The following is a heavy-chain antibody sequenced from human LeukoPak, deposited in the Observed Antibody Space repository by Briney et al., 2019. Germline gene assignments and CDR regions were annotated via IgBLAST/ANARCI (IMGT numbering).Heavy chain of an antibody. CDR2: ISGSGGST. CDR1: GFTVSSNY. D-gene: IGHD4-17*01. V-gene: IGHV3-23*01. Sequence: PGGSLRLSCAASGFTVSSNYMSWVRQAPGKGLEWVSAISGSGGSTYYADSVKGRFTISRDNSKNTLYLQMNSLRAEDTAVYYCAKLAAVTTGGWLDYWGQGTLVTVSS. J-gene: IGHJ4*02. CDR3: AKLAAVTTGGWLDY.